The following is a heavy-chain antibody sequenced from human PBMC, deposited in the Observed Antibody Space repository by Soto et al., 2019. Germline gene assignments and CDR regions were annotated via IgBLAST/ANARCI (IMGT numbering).Heavy chain of an antibody. V-gene: IGHV3-33*01. CDR2: IWHDGTIK. Sequence: QEQLVESGGGVVQPGGSLRLSCAASGFSFSTYGMYWVRQAPGKGLEWVALIWHDGTIKYNEDSVRGRFTISRDNSKSMMYLPMNSLRAEDTAVYYGAREQQCTVYGASDVWGQGTMVIVSS. CDR3: AREQQCTVYGASDV. J-gene: IGHJ3*01. D-gene: IGHD6-19*01. CDR1: GFSFSTYG.